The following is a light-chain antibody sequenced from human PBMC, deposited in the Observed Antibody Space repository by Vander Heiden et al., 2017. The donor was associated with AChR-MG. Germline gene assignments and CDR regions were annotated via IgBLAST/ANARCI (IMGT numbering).Light chain of an antibody. V-gene: IGKV3-11*01. CDR1: QSVSPD. CDR2: DAS. CDR3: QQPRSWPQWT. J-gene: IGKJ1*01. Sequence: DIVLTQSPATLSLSPGDRATRSCRTSQSVSPDLAWYQHKPGQAPRLLIYDASNRATGIPHRYGGSGCGIDFTLTITSREQEDFAVYYCQQPRSWPQWTFGQGIKVEIK.